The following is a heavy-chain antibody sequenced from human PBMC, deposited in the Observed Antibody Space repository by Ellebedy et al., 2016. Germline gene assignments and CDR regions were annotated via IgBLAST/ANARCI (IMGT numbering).Heavy chain of an antibody. J-gene: IGHJ3*02. D-gene: IGHD6-19*01. Sequence: ASVKVSCKASGYTFTNYGISWVRQAPGQGLESMGWISTYNGKTNYAQQGQGRVTMTTDTSTDTAYMEVRTLRSDDTAVYYCARDRRQWLTDAFDIWGQGTMVTLSS. V-gene: IGHV1-18*04. CDR1: GYTFTNYG. CDR2: ISTYNGKT. CDR3: ARDRRQWLTDAFDI.